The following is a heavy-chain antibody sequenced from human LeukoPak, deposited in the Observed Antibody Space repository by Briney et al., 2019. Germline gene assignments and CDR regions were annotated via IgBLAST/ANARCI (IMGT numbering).Heavy chain of an antibody. CDR1: GFTFRGSA. V-gene: IGHV3-73*01. CDR3: TETDNDIVVVPAAIAV. J-gene: IGHJ6*04. CDR2: IRSKANSYAT. D-gene: IGHD2-2*02. Sequence: PGGSLRLSCAASGFTFRGSAMHWVRQASGKGLEWVGRIRSKANSYATAYAASVKGRFTISRDDSKNTAYLQMNSLETEDTAVYYCTETDNDIVVVPAAIAVWGKGTTVTVSS.